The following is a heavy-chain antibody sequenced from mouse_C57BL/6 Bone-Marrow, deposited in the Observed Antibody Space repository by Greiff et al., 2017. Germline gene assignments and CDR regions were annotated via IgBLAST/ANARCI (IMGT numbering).Heavy chain of an antibody. CDR2: IYPGDGDT. D-gene: IGHD2-12*01. CDR3: ARSGRYYSPLDY. J-gene: IGHJ2*01. V-gene: IGHV1-82*01. CDR1: GYAFSSSW. Sequence: VKLMESGPELVKPGASVKISCKASGYAFSSSWMNWVKQRPGKGLEWIGRIYPGDGDTNYNGKFKGKATLTADKSSSTAYMQLSSLTSEDSAVYFWARSGRYYSPLDYGGKGNTRTVSS.